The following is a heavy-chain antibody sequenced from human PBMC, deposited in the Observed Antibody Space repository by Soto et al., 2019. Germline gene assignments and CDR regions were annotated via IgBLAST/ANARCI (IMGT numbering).Heavy chain of an antibody. CDR1: GYTFTSYY. Sequence: QVQLVQSGAEVKKPGASVKVSCKAAGYTFTSYYMHLVRQAPGQGLEWMGIINPSGGSTSYAQKFQGRVTMTRDTSTSTVYMELSSLRSEDTAVYYCARAVAGNPPRDYWGQGTLVTVSS. J-gene: IGHJ4*02. CDR3: ARAVAGNPPRDY. D-gene: IGHD6-19*01. V-gene: IGHV1-46*01. CDR2: INPSGGST.